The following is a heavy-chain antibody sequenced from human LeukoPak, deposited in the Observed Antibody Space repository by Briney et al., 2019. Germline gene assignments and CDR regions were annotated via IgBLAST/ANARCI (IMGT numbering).Heavy chain of an antibody. CDR3: ARPSHQGVGAVDY. CDR2: IYPADSDT. Sequence: GESLKISCKGSGFSFTSYWIGWVRQMPGKGLEYMGIIYPADSDTRYSPSFQGQVTISADKSISTAYLQWSSLKASDTAMYYCARPSHQGVGAVDYWGQGTLVTVSS. V-gene: IGHV5-51*01. J-gene: IGHJ4*02. D-gene: IGHD1-26*01. CDR1: GFSFTSYW.